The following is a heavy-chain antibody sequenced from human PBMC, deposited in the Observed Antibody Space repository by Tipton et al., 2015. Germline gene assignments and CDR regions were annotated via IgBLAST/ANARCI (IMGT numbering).Heavy chain of an antibody. CDR1: GGSISSSNW. J-gene: IGHJ6*02. Sequence: TLSLTCGVSGGSISSSNWWSWVRQPPGKGLEWIGEIYHSGSTNFNPSLKSRVTISVDKSENQFSLKLSSVTAADTAVYYCARVGYYYGSGSYYHYYYYYGMDVWGQGTTVTVSS. CDR2: IYHSGST. CDR3: ARVGYYYGSGSYYHYYYYYGMDV. V-gene: IGHV4-4*02. D-gene: IGHD3-10*01.